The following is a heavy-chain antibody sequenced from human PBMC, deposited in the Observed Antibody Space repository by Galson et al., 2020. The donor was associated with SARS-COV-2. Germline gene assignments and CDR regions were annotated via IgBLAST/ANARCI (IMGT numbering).Heavy chain of an antibody. D-gene: IGHD2-15*01. J-gene: IGHJ1*01. V-gene: IGHV3-21*01. CDR3: ARDVVAGSVPNYVHQ. CDR2: MSSTGSYI. Sequence: KIGESLKISCAASGFTFSDYSMTWVRQAPGKGLDWVASMSSTGSYIYYADSVKDRFTISRDNAKNSLYLQMNSLRADDTAVYYCARDVVAGSVPNYVHQWGQGTLVTVSS. CDR1: GFTFSDYS.